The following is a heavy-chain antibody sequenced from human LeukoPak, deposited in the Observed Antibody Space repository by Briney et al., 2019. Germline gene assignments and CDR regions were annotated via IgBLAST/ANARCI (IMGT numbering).Heavy chain of an antibody. CDR1: GGSFSSYY. Sequence: KPSETLSLTCAVYGGSFSSYYWSWIRQPAGKGLEWIGRIYTSGSTNYNPSLKSRVTMSVDTSKNQFSLKLSSVTAADTAVYYCARSYGDYRNYYYYMDVWGKGTTVTISS. CDR2: IYTSGST. CDR3: ARSYGDYRNYYYYMDV. J-gene: IGHJ6*03. V-gene: IGHV4-59*10. D-gene: IGHD4-17*01.